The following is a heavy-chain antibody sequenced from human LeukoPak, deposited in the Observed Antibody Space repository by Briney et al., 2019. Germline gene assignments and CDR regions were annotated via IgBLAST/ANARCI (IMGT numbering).Heavy chain of an antibody. CDR1: GYSFTSHY. CDR2: INPSGSST. CDR3: ARGVGELSYYYYYYYMDV. J-gene: IGHJ6*03. V-gene: IGHV1-46*01. D-gene: IGHD3-10*01. Sequence: GASVKVSCKASGYSFTSHYMHWVRQAPGQGLEWMGLINPSGSSTLYAQKFQGRVTMTRDMSTTTDYMELSSLRSEDTAVYYCARGVGELSYYYYYYYMDVWGKGTTVTVSS.